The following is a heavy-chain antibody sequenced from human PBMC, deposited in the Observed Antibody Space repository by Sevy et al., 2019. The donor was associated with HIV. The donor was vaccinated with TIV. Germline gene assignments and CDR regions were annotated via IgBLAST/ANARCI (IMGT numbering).Heavy chain of an antibody. Sequence: ASVKVSCKTSGGTFSSHAFTWVRQAPGQGLEWMGGIIPLFDTVDHAQKFQGRVKITTDESRSTAYMELSSLRSEDTAVYYCARRSLRLGYCSRTSCYSAMDVWGQGTTVTVSS. CDR2: IIPLFDTV. V-gene: IGHV1-69*05. D-gene: IGHD2-2*02. CDR1: GGTFSSHA. CDR3: ARRSLRLGYCSRTSCYSAMDV. J-gene: IGHJ6*02.